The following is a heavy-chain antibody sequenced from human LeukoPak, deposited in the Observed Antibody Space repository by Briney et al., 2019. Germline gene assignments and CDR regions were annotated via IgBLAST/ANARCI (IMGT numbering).Heavy chain of an antibody. CDR2: IYPGDSDT. CDR3: ARHVAVAGTHNWFDP. V-gene: IGHV5-51*01. CDR1: GYSFTSYW. Sequence: GESLKISCKGSGYSFTSYWIGWVRQMPGKGLEWMGIIYPGDSDTRYSPSFQGQVTISADKSISTAYLQWSSLKASDTAMYYCARHVAVAGTHNWFDPWGQGTLVTVSS. J-gene: IGHJ5*02. D-gene: IGHD6-19*01.